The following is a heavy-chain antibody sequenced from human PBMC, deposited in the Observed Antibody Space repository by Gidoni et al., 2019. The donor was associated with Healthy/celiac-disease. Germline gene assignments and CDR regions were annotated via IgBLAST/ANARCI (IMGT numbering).Heavy chain of an antibody. CDR3: ARGPGEVFGERNVDY. CDR2: INQSRST. V-gene: IGHV4-34*01. J-gene: IGHJ4*02. Sequence: QVQLQQWGAGLLKPSETLSLTCAVYGWSFSGYYWSWIRQPPGKGLEWIREINQSRSTHDTPSLKSRVTISVDTSKNQFSLRLSSVTAADTAVYYCARGPGEVFGERNVDYWGQGTLVTVSS. CDR1: GWSFSGYY. D-gene: IGHD3-3*01.